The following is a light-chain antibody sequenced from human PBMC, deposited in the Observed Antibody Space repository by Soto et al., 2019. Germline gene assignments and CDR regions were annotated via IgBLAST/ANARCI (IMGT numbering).Light chain of an antibody. CDR1: QSVSSY. CDR2: DAS. Sequence: EIVLTQSPATLSLSPGERATLSCRASQSVSSYLAWYQHKPGQAPRLLIYDASNRATGIPARFSGSGSGTAFTLTISSLEPEDFAVYYGQQRSNWPGTFGQGTKLEIK. CDR3: QQRSNWPGT. V-gene: IGKV3-11*01. J-gene: IGKJ2*01.